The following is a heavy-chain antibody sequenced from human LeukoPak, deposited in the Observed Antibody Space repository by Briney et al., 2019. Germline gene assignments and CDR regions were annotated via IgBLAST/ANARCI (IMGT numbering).Heavy chain of an antibody. CDR1: GFTFSSYW. V-gene: IGHV3-7*01. D-gene: IGHD6-13*01. CDR2: IKQDGSEK. J-gene: IGHJ5*02. Sequence: AAGSLRLSCAASGFTFSSYWMTWVRQAPGKGLDWVANIKQDGSEKYYVDSVNGRFTISRDNAKNSLYLQMNSLRAEDTAVYYCAREISSWYRSEGRFDPWGQRTPVTVSS. CDR3: AREISSWYRSEGRFDP.